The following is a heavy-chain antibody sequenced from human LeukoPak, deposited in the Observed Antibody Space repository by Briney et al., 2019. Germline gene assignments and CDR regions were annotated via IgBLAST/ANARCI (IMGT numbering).Heavy chain of an antibody. J-gene: IGHJ4*02. CDR3: ARDGDNCSGGSCYLS. Sequence: SETLSLTCAVYGGSLSGYYWSWIRQPPGKGLEWIGEINHSGSTNYNPSLKSRVTISVDTSKNQFSLKLSSVTAADTAVYYCARDGDNCSGGSCYLSWGQGTLVTVSS. CDR2: INHSGST. CDR1: GGSLSGYY. V-gene: IGHV4-34*01. D-gene: IGHD2-15*01.